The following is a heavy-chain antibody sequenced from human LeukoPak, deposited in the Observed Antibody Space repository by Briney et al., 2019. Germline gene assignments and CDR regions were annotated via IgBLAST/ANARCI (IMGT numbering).Heavy chain of an antibody. CDR2: ISYSGST. V-gene: IGHV4-59*01. CDR1: GGSISNDY. J-gene: IGHJ5*02. CDR3: ARDQGYYYGSGTSPSGWFDP. D-gene: IGHD3-10*01. Sequence: SETLSLTCTVPGGSISNDYWSWIRQPPGKGLEWIGYISYSGSTSYNSSLKSRVTISVDTSKNQLSLRLTSLTAADTAVYYCARDQGYYYGSGTSPSGWFDPWGQGTLVIVSS.